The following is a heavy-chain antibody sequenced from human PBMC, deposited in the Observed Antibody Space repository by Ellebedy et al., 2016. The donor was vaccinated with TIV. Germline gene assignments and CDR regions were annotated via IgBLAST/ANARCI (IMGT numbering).Heavy chain of an antibody. J-gene: IGHJ4*02. Sequence: GESLKISCAASGFTFSTNAMHWGRQAQGKGLERISVIWFDGSNTYYGDSVKGRFTISRDNSKNTVYLQMNRLTVEDKAVYYCTRDFGMEGYYFDYWGQGTLVTVSS. D-gene: IGHD1-26*01. CDR3: TRDFGMEGYYFDY. V-gene: IGHV3-33*01. CDR2: IWFDGSNT. CDR1: GFTFSTNA.